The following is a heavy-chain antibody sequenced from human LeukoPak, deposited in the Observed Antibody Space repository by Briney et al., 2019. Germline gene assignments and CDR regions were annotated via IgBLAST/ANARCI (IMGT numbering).Heavy chain of an antibody. D-gene: IGHD4-17*01. Sequence: ASVKVSCKASGYTFTGYYMHWVRQAPGQGLEWMGWINPNSGGTDYAQKFQGRVTMTRDTSISTAYMELSRLRSDDTAVYYCARGDDNGDYEAIDWGQGTPVTVSS. CDR3: ARGDDNGDYEAID. J-gene: IGHJ4*02. V-gene: IGHV1-2*02. CDR2: INPNSGGT. CDR1: GYTFTGYY.